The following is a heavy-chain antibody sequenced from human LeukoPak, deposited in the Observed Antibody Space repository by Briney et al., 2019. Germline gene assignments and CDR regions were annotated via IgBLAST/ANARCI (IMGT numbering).Heavy chain of an antibody. Sequence: GGSLGLSCAASGFTFSNAWMSWVRQAPGKGLEWVANIKQDGSEKYYVDSVKGRFTISRDNAKNSLYLQMNSLRAEDTAVYYCAIRLGHDYWGQGTLVTVSS. CDR3: AIRLGHDY. CDR1: GFTFSNAW. CDR2: IKQDGSEK. J-gene: IGHJ4*02. V-gene: IGHV3-7*01. D-gene: IGHD3-22*01.